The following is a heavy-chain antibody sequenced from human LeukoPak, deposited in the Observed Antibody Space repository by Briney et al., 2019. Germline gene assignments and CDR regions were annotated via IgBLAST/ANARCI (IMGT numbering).Heavy chain of an antibody. CDR2: IYYSGST. D-gene: IGHD5-24*01. V-gene: IGHV4-59*01. Sequence: NPSETLSLTCTVSGGSISSYYWSWIRQPPGKGLEWIGYIYYSGSTNYNPSLKSRVTISVDTSKNQFSLKLSSVTAADTAVYYCARDRSRDGYNRFDYWGQGTLVTVSS. CDR3: ARDRSRDGYNRFDY. CDR1: GGSISSYY. J-gene: IGHJ4*02.